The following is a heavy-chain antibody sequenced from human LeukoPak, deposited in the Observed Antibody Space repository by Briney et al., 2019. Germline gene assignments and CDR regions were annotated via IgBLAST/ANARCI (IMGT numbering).Heavy chain of an antibody. CDR2: INPSGGST. D-gene: IGHD3-22*01. V-gene: IGHV1-46*01. CDR3: ARPCQQITMIVPYGDAFDI. Sequence: ASVKVSCKASGYTFTSYYMHWVRQAPGQGLEWMGIINPSGGSTSYAQKFQGRVTMTRDTSTSTVYMELSSLRSEDTAVYYCARPCQQITMIVPYGDAFDIWGQGTMVTVSS. CDR1: GYTFTSYY. J-gene: IGHJ3*02.